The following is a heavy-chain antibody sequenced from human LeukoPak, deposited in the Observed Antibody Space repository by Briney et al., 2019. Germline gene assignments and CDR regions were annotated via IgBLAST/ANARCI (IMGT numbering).Heavy chain of an antibody. Sequence: PSETLSLTCTVSGGSISSSSYYWGWIRQPPGKGLEWIGSIYYSGSTYYNPSLKSRVTISVDTSKNQFSLKLSSVTAADTAVYYCARAVGAYCGGDCYSEWFDPWGQGTLVTVSS. D-gene: IGHD2-21*02. CDR1: GGSISSSSYY. V-gene: IGHV4-39*07. CDR2: IYYSGST. CDR3: ARAVGAYCGGDCYSEWFDP. J-gene: IGHJ5*02.